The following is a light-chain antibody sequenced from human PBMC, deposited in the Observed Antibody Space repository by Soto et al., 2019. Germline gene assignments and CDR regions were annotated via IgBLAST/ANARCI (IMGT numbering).Light chain of an antibody. V-gene: IGKV3-11*01. Sequence: DIVLTQSPATRSLSPGERATLSCRASQSVSRDFDWYQQKPGQAPGLLIYDASNRATGIPARFSGSGSRTDITLTINSVQPEDFADYDCQHRYNVGTGTKVDFK. CDR2: DAS. CDR1: QSVSRD. CDR3: QHRYN. J-gene: IGKJ3*01.